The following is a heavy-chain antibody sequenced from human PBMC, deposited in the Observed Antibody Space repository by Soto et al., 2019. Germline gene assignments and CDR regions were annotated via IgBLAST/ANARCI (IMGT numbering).Heavy chain of an antibody. Sequence: PSETLSLTCTVSGGSISSYYWSWIRQPPGKGLEWLGYIYYSGSTNYNPSLKSRVTISVDTSKDQFSLRLSSVTAAERAVYSCARIYYDSSGLGAFDIWGEGTMVTVSS. J-gene: IGHJ3*02. CDR3: ARIYYDSSGLGAFDI. CDR1: GGSISSYY. D-gene: IGHD3-22*01. CDR2: IYYSGST. V-gene: IGHV4-59*01.